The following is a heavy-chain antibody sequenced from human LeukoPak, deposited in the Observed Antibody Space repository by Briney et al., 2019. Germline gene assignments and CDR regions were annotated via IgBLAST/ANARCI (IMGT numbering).Heavy chain of an antibody. V-gene: IGHV3-21*01. J-gene: IGHJ3*02. CDR3: ARDQDISLNDAFDI. CDR2: ISSSSSYI. Sequence: PGGSLRLSCAASGFTFSSYSMNWVRRAPGKGLERVSSISSSSSYIYYADSVKGRFTISRDNAKNSLYLQMNSLRAEDTAVYYCARDQDISLNDAFDIWGQGTMVTVSS. CDR1: GFTFSSYS. D-gene: IGHD2-15*01.